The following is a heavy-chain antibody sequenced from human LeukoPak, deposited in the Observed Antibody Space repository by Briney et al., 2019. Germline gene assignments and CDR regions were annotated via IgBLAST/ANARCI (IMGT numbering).Heavy chain of an antibody. J-gene: IGHJ4*02. V-gene: IGHV3-11*01. CDR2: ISSSGSTI. Sequence: PGGSLRLSCAASGFTFSDYYMSWVRQAPGKGLEGVSYISSSGSTIYYADSVKGRFTISRDNAKNSLYLQMNSLRAEDTAVYYCARGETKGVGATRPFDYWGQGTLVTVSS. CDR1: GFTFSDYY. CDR3: ARGETKGVGATRPFDY. D-gene: IGHD1-26*01.